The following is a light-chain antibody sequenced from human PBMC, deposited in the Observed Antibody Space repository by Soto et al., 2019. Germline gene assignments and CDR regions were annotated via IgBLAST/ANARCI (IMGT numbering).Light chain of an antibody. V-gene: IGKV3-20*01. CDR1: QSVSSSY. J-gene: IGKJ1*01. CDR3: QQYGSSPRT. CDR2: GAS. Sequence: EIVLTQSPGTLSLSPGERATLTCRASQSVSSSYLGWYQQKLGQAPRLLIYGASSRATGIPDRFSGSGSGTDFTLTISSLEPEDFAVYYCQQYGSSPRTFGQGTKVEIK.